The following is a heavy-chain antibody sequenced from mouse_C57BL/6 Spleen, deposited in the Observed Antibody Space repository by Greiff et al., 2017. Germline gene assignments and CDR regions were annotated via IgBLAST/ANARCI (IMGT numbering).Heavy chain of an antibody. V-gene: IGHV5-6*02. CDR3: ARRAYYSNYWFAY. J-gene: IGHJ3*01. Sequence: EVKLVESGGDLVKPGGSLKLSCAASGFTFSSYGMSWVRQPPDKRLEWVATISSGGSYTSYPDSVKGRFTISRDNAKNTLYLQRSSLKSEATAMYYCARRAYYSNYWFAYWGQGTLVTVSA. CDR1: GFTFSSYG. CDR2: ISSGGSYT. D-gene: IGHD2-5*01.